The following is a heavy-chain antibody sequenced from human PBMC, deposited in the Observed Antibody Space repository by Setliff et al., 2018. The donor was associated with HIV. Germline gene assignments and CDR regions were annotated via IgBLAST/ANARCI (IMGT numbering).Heavy chain of an antibody. Sequence: PSETLSLTCTVSGGSISSSSYYWGWIRQPPGKGLEWIGSIYYSGSTYYNPSLKSRVTISVDTSKNQFSLKLSSVTAADPAVYYCARDIVLMVYAIGYYYYGMDVWGQGTTVTVSS. CDR3: ARDIVLMVYAIGYYYYGMDV. J-gene: IGHJ6*02. D-gene: IGHD2-8*01. CDR1: GGSISSSSYY. V-gene: IGHV4-39*07. CDR2: IYYSGST.